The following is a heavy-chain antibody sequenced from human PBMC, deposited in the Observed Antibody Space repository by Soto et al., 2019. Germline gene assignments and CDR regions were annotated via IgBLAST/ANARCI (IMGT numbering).Heavy chain of an antibody. CDR3: ARGPGDIVDSRWVGRVYYYYYYYMDV. V-gene: IGHV1-3*01. CDR1: GYTFTSYA. D-gene: IGHD2-15*01. CDR2: INAGSGNT. Sequence: ASVKVACKASGYTFTSYAMHWVRQAPGQRLEWMGWINAGSGNTKYSQKFQGRVTITRDTSASTAYMELSSLRSEDTAVYYCARGPGDIVDSRWVGRVYYYYYYYMDVWGKGTTVTVSS. J-gene: IGHJ6*03.